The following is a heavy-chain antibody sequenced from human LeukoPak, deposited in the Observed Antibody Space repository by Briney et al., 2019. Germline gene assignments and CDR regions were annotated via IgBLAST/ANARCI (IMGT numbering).Heavy chain of an antibody. V-gene: IGHV3-23*01. CDR1: GFTFSSYA. D-gene: IGHD6-6*01. CDR3: AKDLMQLGLLAYYYYMDV. CDR2: ISGSGGST. J-gene: IGHJ6*03. Sequence: TGGSLRLSCAASGFTFSSYAMSWVRQAPGKGLEWVSAISGSGGSTYYADSVKGRFTISRDNSKNTLYLQMNSLRAEDTAVYYCAKDLMQLGLLAYYYYMDVWGKGTTVTVSS.